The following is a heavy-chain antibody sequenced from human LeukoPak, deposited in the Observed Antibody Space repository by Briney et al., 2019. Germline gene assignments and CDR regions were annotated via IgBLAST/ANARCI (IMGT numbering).Heavy chain of an antibody. CDR2: IYYSGST. CDR1: GGSISSYY. Sequence: PSGTLSLTCTVSGGSISSYYWSWIRQPPGKGLEWIGYIYYSGSTNYNPSLKSRVTISVDTSKNQFSLKLSSVTAADTAVYYCARSAPYYDFWSGYYMGNILPLDYWGQGTLVTVSS. CDR3: ARSAPYYDFWSGYYMGNILPLDY. V-gene: IGHV4-59*01. J-gene: IGHJ4*02. D-gene: IGHD3-3*01.